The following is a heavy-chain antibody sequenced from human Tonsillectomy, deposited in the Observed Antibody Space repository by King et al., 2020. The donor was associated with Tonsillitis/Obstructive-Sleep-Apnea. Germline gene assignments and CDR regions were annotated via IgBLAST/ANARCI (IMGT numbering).Heavy chain of an antibody. V-gene: IGHV4-31*03. D-gene: IGHD3-3*01. J-gene: IGHJ4*02. CDR3: ARAPADYDFWSGYYSYFDN. CDR1: GGSISSGGYY. CDR2: SYYSGST. Sequence: PLQESGPGLVKPSQTLSLICTVSGGSISSGGYYWSWIRQHPGKGLEWIGYSYYSGSTYYNPSLRSRITISVDTSKNQFSLKLNSMTAADTAVYYCARAPADYDFWSGYYSYFDNWGQGAMVIVSS.